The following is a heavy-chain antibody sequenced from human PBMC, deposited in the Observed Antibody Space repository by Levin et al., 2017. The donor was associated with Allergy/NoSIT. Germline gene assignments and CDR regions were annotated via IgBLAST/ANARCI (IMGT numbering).Heavy chain of an antibody. J-gene: IGHJ3*02. Sequence: SETLSLTCAISGDSVSSNSAAWNWIRQSPSRGLEWLGRTYYRSKWYNDYAVSVKSRITINPDTSKNQFSLQLNSVTPEDTAVYYCARELVLLWFGEVLYDAFDSWGQGTMVTVSS. D-gene: IGHD3-10*01. CDR1: GDSVSSNSAA. V-gene: IGHV6-1*01. CDR3: ARELVLLWFGEVLYDAFDS. CDR2: TYYRSKWYN.